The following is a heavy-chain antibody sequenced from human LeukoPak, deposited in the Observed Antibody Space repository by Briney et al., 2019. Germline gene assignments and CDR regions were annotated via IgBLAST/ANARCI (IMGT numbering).Heavy chain of an antibody. CDR1: GYTFTSYG. Sequence: ASVKVSCKASGYTFTSYGISWVRQAPGKGLEWMGGFDPEDGETIYAQKFQGRVTMTEDTSTDTAYMELSSLRSEDTAVYYCASLQAAAGTETPTPYYYYYIDVWGKGTTVTVSS. CDR3: ASLQAAAGTETPTPYYYYYIDV. V-gene: IGHV1-24*01. D-gene: IGHD6-13*01. J-gene: IGHJ6*03. CDR2: FDPEDGET.